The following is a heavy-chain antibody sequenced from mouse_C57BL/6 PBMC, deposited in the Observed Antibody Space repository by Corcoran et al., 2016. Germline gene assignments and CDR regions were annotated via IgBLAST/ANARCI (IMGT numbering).Heavy chain of an antibody. J-gene: IGHJ4*01. Sequence: QVQLQQSGAELAMPGASVKLSCKASGYTFTSYDISWVKQRTGQGLEWIGEIYLGSGNTYYNEKFKGKATLTADKSSSTAYMELRSLTSEDSAVYFGARRLPCYMDYWGQGTSVTVSS. CDR1: GYTFTSYD. V-gene: IGHV1-81*01. CDR2: IYLGSGNT. D-gene: IGHD2-10*01. CDR3: ARRLPCYMDY.